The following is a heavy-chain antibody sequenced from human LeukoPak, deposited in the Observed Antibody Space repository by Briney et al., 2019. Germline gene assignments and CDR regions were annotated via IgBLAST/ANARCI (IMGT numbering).Heavy chain of an antibody. CDR2: INHSGST. CDR3: ARREMPTNLGY. V-gene: IGHV4-34*01. D-gene: IGHD5-24*01. J-gene: IGHJ4*02. Sequence: SETLSLTCAVYGRSFSGYYWSWIRQPPGKGLEWIGEINHSGSTNYNASLKSRVTISVDTSKNQFSLKLSSVAAADTAVYYCARREMPTNLGYWGQGTLVTVSS. CDR1: GRSFSGYY.